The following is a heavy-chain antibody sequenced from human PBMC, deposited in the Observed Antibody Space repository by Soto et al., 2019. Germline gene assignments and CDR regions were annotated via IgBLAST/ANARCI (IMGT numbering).Heavy chain of an antibody. CDR1: GGSISSGGYS. V-gene: IGHV4-30-2*01. J-gene: IGHJ4*02. CDR3: AAGGGLPRYY. D-gene: IGHD5-12*01. Sequence: QLQLQESGSGLVKPSQTLSLTCAVSGGSISSGGYSWGWIRQPPGKGLEWIGYIYNSGSTYYNPSLKSRVTIPVDRSKNQFSLKLSSVTAADTAVYYCAAGGGLPRYYWGQGTLVTVSS. CDR2: IYNSGST.